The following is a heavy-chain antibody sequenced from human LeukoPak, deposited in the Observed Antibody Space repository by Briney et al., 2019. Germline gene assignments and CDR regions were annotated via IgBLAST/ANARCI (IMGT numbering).Heavy chain of an antibody. D-gene: IGHD4-17*01. CDR1: GFILSNYG. V-gene: IGHV3-33*01. CDR3: AREWGYGDPFGFFDY. J-gene: IGHJ4*02. CDR2: IWYDENNK. Sequence: PGRSLRLSCAASGFILSNYGMHWVRQAPGKGLEWVAVIWYDENNKYYADSVKGRLTISRDNSKNTLYLQMNSLRAEDTTVYYCAREWGYGDPFGFFDYWGQGTLVTVSS.